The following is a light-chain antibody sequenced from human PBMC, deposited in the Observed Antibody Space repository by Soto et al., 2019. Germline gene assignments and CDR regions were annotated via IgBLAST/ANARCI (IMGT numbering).Light chain of an antibody. J-gene: IGKJ5*01. CDR1: QSVGSY. CDR3: QQRSNWPHT. V-gene: IGKV3-11*01. CDR2: GAS. Sequence: EIILTQSPVTLSVSPGERATLSCRASQSVGSYLAWYQQKPGQAPRLLSYGASTRATGIPARFSGSGSGTDFTLTISSLEPEDFAVYYCQQRSNWPHTFGQGTRLEI.